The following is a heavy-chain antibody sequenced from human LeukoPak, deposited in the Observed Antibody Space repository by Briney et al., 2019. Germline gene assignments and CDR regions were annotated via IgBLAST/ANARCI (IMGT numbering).Heavy chain of an antibody. D-gene: IGHD6-13*01. J-gene: IGHJ4*02. V-gene: IGHV3-48*03. CDR1: GFTFSSFE. Sequence: GGSLRLSCAASGFTFSSFEMKWVRQAPGKGLEWVSYISSGGSTIYYADSVKGRFTISRDNSKNTLYLQMNGLRAEDTALYYCAKEIAAGGTRGLDYWGQGTLVSVSS. CDR2: ISSGGSTI. CDR3: AKEIAAGGTRGLDY.